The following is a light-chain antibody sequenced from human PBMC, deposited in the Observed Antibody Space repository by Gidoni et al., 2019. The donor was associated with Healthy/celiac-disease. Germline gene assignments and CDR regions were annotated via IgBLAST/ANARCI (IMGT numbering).Light chain of an antibody. CDR3: QQYVSTPIT. CDR2: GAS. J-gene: IGKJ5*01. CDR1: QSVSSSY. Sequence: PGERATLSCRASQSVSSSYLAWYQQKPGQAPRLLIYGASSRATGIPDRFSGSGSGTDFTLTISRLEPEDFAVYYCQQYVSTPITFGQGTRLEIK. V-gene: IGKV3-20*01.